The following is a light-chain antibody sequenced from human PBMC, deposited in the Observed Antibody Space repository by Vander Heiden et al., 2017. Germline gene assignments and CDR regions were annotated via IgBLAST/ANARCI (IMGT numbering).Light chain of an antibody. CDR1: QSVSRSY. CDR3: QHYGSSPLFT. Sequence: EIVLTQSPRTLSVSPGERASLDSRSSQSVSRSYLTWYQQKPGQAPRLLIYGASSRATVIPDRFSGSGSGTDFTLTISRLETEDFAVYYCQHYGSSPLFTFGPGTKVDIK. V-gene: IGKV3-20*01. J-gene: IGKJ3*01. CDR2: GAS.